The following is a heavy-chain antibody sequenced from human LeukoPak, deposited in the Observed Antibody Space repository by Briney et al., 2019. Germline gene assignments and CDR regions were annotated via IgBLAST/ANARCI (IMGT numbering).Heavy chain of an antibody. V-gene: IGHV3-30-3*01. J-gene: IGHJ4*02. CDR3: ARETPNYDSSGYDY. CDR1: GFTFSSYA. D-gene: IGHD3-22*01. Sequence: GGSLRLACAASGFTFSSYAMHWVRQAPGKGLEWVAVISYDGSNKYYADSVKGRFTISRDNSKNTLYLQMNSLRAEDTAVYYCARETPNYDSSGYDYWGQGTLVTVSS. CDR2: ISYDGSNK.